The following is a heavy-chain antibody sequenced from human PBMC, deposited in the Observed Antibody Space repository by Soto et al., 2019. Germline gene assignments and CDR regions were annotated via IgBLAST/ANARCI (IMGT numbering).Heavy chain of an antibody. CDR2: IYYSGTT. D-gene: IGHD1-26*01. CDR1: GGSFSSDSFI. CDR3: ARDHKWDGMDV. J-gene: IGHJ6*02. Sequence: SETLSLTCSVSGGSFSSDSFIWSWVRQFPGKGLEWIGYIYYSGTTYYNPSLRSRVIMSVDTSKNQFSLKLSSVTAADTGVYYCARDHKWDGMDVWGQGTTVTASS. V-gene: IGHV4-31*03.